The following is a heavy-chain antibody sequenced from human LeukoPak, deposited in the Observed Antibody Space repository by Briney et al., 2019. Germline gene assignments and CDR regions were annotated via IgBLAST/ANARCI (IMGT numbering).Heavy chain of an antibody. V-gene: IGHV4-4*02. CDR3: ARDTTRARYSSD. J-gene: IGHJ4*02. CDR1: GGSISSNNW. CDR2: IYHSGST. D-gene: IGHD6-25*01. Sequence: SETLSLTCAVSGGSISSNNWWSWVRQPPGKGPEWIGEIYHSGSTNYNPSVKSRVTISVDKSKNQFSLKLSSVTAADTAVHYCARDTTRARYSSDWGQGTLVTVSS.